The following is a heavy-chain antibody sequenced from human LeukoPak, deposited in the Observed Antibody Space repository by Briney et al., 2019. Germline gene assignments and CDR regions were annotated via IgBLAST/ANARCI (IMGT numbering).Heavy chain of an antibody. CDR2: INADGSDT. Sequence: QPGGSLRLSCVGSGFTFGNSPMSWVRQAPGKGLEWVSGINADGSDTAYADSVKGRFSISRDNSKNTVYLHMNSLRVEDTATYFCAKKNSGPNSFDFWGQGTLVTVSS. J-gene: IGHJ4*02. D-gene: IGHD4-23*01. CDR1: GFTFGNSP. V-gene: IGHV3-23*01. CDR3: AKKNSGPNSFDF.